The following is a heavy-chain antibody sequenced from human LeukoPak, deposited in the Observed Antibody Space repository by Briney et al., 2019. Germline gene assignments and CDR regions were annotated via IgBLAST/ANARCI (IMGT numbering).Heavy chain of an antibody. Sequence: GGSLRLSCAASGFTFSSYEMNWVRQAPGKGLEWISHISNFGDIIHYADSVEGRFTISRDNDKNSIYLQMNSLRAEDTAVYYCAKDATPALGTVYMDVWGKGTTVTISS. D-gene: IGHD6-13*01. CDR2: ISNFGDII. CDR1: GFTFSSYE. V-gene: IGHV3-48*03. CDR3: AKDATPALGTVYMDV. J-gene: IGHJ6*03.